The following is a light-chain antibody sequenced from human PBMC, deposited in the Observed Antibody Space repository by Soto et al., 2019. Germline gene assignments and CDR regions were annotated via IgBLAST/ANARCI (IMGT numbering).Light chain of an antibody. CDR2: SAS. CDR3: QQGHNWPLT. V-gene: IGKV3-15*01. Sequence: EIVMTQSPATLSVSPGERATLSCRASQSISTELAWYQQKPGQPPRLLIYSASTRATGVPARFTGSGSGSAFTRTISGLQSEDFAVYYCQQGHNWPLTFGQGTRLEI. J-gene: IGKJ2*01. CDR1: QSISTE.